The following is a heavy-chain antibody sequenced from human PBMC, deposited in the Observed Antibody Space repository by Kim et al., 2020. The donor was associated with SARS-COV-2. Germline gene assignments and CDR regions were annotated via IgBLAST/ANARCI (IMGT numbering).Heavy chain of an antibody. V-gene: IGHV4-39*07. D-gene: IGHD6-13*01. J-gene: IGHJ2*01. CDR3: AREDIIAAAVNWYFDL. Sequence: SLKSRVTISVDTSKNQFSLKLSSVTAADTAVYYCAREDIIAAAVNWYFDLWGRGTLVTVSS.